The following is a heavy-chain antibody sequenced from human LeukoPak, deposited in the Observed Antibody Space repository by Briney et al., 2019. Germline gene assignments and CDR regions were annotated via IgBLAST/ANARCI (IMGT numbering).Heavy chain of an antibody. CDR2: IYPGDSDT. D-gene: IGHD5/OR15-5a*01. Sequence: GESLKISCTGSGYSFTNYWIGWVRPMPGKGVGWMGIIYPGDSDTRYSPSFQGRITISADKSTTTAYLQWSSLKASDTAIYYCARSVASKGHYFDYWGQGTLVTVSS. CDR1: GYSFTNYW. J-gene: IGHJ4*02. V-gene: IGHV5-51*01. CDR3: ARSVASKGHYFDY.